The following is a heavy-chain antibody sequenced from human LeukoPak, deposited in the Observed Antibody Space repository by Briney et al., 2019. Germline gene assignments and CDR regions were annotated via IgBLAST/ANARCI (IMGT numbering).Heavy chain of an antibody. Sequence: GGSLRLSCAASGFTFSTYGMHWVRQAPGKGLQWVAFIRYDGSNKYYADSVKGRFTISRDNSKNTLYLQMNSLRAEDTAVYYCARAQGSSWYSFDYWGQGTLVTVSS. CDR3: ARAQGSSWYSFDY. J-gene: IGHJ4*02. V-gene: IGHV3-30*02. CDR2: IRYDGSNK. D-gene: IGHD6-13*01. CDR1: GFTFSTYG.